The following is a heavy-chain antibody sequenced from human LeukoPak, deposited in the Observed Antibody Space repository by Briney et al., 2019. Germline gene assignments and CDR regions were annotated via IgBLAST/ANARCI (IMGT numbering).Heavy chain of an antibody. J-gene: IGHJ4*02. CDR1: GFTFSTYW. CDR2: INMDGSIT. D-gene: IGHD3-10*01. Sequence: GGSLRLSCAASGFTFSTYWVHWVRQAPGKGLVWVSLINMDGSITTYAYSVGGRFTISTENAKNTMYLQMNSLRGEDTAVYYCARRGSDWGQGTLVTVSS. V-gene: IGHV3-74*01. CDR3: ARRGSD.